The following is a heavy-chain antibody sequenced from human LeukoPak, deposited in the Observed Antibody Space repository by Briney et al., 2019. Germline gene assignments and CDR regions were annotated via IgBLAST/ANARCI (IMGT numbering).Heavy chain of an antibody. CDR1: GGSISSYY. J-gene: IGHJ4*02. Sequence: PSETLSLTCTVSGGSISSYYWSWIRQPPGKGLEWLGYIYYSGSTNYNPSLKSRVTISVDTSKNQFSLKLSSVTAADTAVYYCARALEWFDTYYFDYWGQGTLVTVSS. CDR2: IYYSGST. V-gene: IGHV4-59*01. CDR3: ARALEWFDTYYFDY. D-gene: IGHD3-3*01.